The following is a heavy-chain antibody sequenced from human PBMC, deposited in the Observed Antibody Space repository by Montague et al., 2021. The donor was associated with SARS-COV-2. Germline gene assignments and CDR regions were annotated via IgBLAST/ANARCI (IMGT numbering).Heavy chain of an antibody. CDR1: GGSISNYY. Sequence: SETLSLTCAVYGGSISNYYWSWIRQPAGKGLEWIGRINSSGSTNYNPSLKSRISVSVDTSKNQFSLKLSSVTAADTAIYYCARDYYHCSGGSCVFDYWGQGTLVTVSS. CDR2: INSSGST. CDR3: ARDYYHCSGGSCVFDY. J-gene: IGHJ4*02. V-gene: IGHV4-4*07. D-gene: IGHD2-15*01.